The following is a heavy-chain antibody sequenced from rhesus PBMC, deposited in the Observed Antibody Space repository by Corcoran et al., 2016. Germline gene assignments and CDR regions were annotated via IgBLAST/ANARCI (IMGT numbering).Heavy chain of an antibody. CDR2: IYGSGSGT. J-gene: IGHJ6*01. CDR1: GGSLSRSY. D-gene: IGHD6-13*01. V-gene: IGHV4-169*01. CDR3: ASRSSWSYYYGLDS. Sequence: QLQLQESGPGLVQPSETLSLTCAVSGGSLSRSYWSSIREAPGKGLEWIGYIYGSGSGTSYNPSLKSRVTRSVDTSKNQRALKRSSVSAADTAVYYWASRSSWSYYYGLDSGGQGVVVTVSS.